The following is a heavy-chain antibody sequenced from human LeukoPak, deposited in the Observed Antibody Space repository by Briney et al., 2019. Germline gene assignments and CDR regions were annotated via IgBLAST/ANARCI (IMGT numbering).Heavy chain of an antibody. CDR2: IYYSGST. CDR1: GGSISSYY. V-gene: IGHV4-59*01. CDR3: ARDLYGGDSMYYYYMDV. J-gene: IGHJ6*03. Sequence: SETLSLTCTVSGGSISSYYWSWIRQPPGKGLGWNGYIYYSGSTNYNPSLKSRVTISVDTSKNQFSLKLSSVTAADTAVYYCARDLYGGDSMYYYYMDVWGKGTTVTVSS. D-gene: IGHD4-23*01.